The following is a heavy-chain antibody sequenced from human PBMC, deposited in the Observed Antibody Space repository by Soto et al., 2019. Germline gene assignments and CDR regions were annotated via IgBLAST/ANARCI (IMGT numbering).Heavy chain of an antibody. CDR1: GFTFDDYA. CDR2: ISWNSGSI. D-gene: IGHD3-3*01. Sequence: EVQLVESGGGLVQPGRSLRLSCAASGFTFDDYAMHWVRQAPGKGLEWVSGISWNSGSIGYADSVKGRFTISRDNAKNSLYLQMNSLRAEDTALYYCAKGSVGAIFGVVIIDYFDYWGQGTLVTVSS. V-gene: IGHV3-9*01. J-gene: IGHJ4*02. CDR3: AKGSVGAIFGVVIIDYFDY.